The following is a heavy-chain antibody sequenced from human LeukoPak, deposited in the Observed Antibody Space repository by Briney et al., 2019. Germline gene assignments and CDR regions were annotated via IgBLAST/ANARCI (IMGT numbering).Heavy chain of an antibody. J-gene: IGHJ4*02. V-gene: IGHV3-23*01. Sequence: GGSLRLSCAASGFTFSSYAINWARQAPGTGLEWVSAISGSGDSTFYADSVKGRFTISRDNSKNTLYLQMNSLRAEDTAVYYCAKTPHGYSSGWNYFDYWGQGTLVTVSS. D-gene: IGHD6-19*01. CDR3: AKTPHGYSSGWNYFDY. CDR2: ISGSGDST. CDR1: GFTFSSYA.